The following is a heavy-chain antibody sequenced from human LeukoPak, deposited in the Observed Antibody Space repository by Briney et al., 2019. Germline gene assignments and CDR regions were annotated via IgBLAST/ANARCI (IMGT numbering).Heavy chain of an antibody. CDR1: GFTVSSSF. Sequence: GGSLRLSCAAPGFTVSSSFMSWVRQAPGKGLEWVSVIYSGGSTYYADSVKGRFTISRDNSKNTLYLQMNSLRADDTAVYYCVRDGVDYSFEYWGQGTLVTVSS. CDR2: IYSGGST. J-gene: IGHJ4*02. D-gene: IGHD4-11*01. CDR3: VRDGVDYSFEY. V-gene: IGHV3-53*01.